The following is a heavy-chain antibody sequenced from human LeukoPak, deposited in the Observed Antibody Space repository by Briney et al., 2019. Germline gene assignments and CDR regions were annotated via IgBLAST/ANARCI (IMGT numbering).Heavy chain of an antibody. D-gene: IGHD2-15*01. CDR1: GGSISSGGYY. Sequence: SQTLSLACTVSGGSISSGGYYWSWIRQHPGKGLEWIGYIYYSGSTYYNPSLKSRVTISVDTSKNQFSLKLSSVTAADTAVYYCARVYCSGGSCYFDYWGQGTLVTVSS. V-gene: IGHV4-31*03. CDR2: IYYSGST. J-gene: IGHJ4*02. CDR3: ARVYCSGGSCYFDY.